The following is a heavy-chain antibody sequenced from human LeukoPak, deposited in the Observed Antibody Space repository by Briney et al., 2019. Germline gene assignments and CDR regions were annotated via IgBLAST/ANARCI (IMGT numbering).Heavy chain of an antibody. J-gene: IGHJ4*02. CDR1: GFTFSSYE. Sequence: AGGSLRLSCAASGFTFSSYEMNWVRQAPGKGLEWVSYISSSGSTIYYADSVKGRFTISRDNAKNSLYLQMNSLRAEDTAVYYCASKTWFGELLGLYFDYWGQGTLVTVSS. D-gene: IGHD3-10*01. V-gene: IGHV3-48*03. CDR2: ISSSGSTI. CDR3: ASKTWFGELLGLYFDY.